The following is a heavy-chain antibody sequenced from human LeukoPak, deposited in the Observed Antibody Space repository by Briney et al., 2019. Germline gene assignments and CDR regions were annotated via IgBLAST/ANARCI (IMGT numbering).Heavy chain of an antibody. Sequence: SETLSPTSTVSGGSPSTYYWSWIRHPPGKGLEWVGYIHYSGSVNYNPSLKSRVTISVETYKNQLSLRLSPVTAAGTAVYYCAREEGELLCFDIWGQETMVTVSS. J-gene: IGHJ3*02. CDR2: IHYSGSV. CDR3: AREEGELLCFDI. D-gene: IGHD1-26*01. V-gene: IGHV4-59*01. CDR1: GGSPSTYY.